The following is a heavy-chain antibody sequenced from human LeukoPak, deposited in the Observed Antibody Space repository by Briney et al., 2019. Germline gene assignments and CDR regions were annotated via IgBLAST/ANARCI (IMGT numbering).Heavy chain of an antibody. CDR3: ARGDYGVPLLVY. D-gene: IGHD4-17*01. J-gene: IGHJ4*02. CDR2: IYYSGST. Sequence: KSSQTLSLTCTVSGGSISSYYWSWIRQPPGKGLEWIGYIYYSGSTNYNPSLKSRVTISVDTSKNQFSLKLSSVTAADTAVYYCARGDYGVPLLVYWGQGTLVTVSS. CDR1: GGSISSYY. V-gene: IGHV4-59*01.